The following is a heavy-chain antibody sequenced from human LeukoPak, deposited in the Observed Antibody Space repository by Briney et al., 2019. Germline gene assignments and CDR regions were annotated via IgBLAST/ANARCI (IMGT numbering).Heavy chain of an antibody. V-gene: IGHV3-30*04. Sequence: PGGSLRLSCAASGFTFSSYAMHWVRQAPGKGLEWVAIISFDGNHKYFTDSVKGRFTISRDNAKNSLYLQMNSLRAEDTAVYYCASPAGVNPILGYTNGWYFRTWGQGTLVTVSS. CDR2: ISFDGNHK. J-gene: IGHJ5*02. D-gene: IGHD6-19*01. CDR3: ASPAGVNPILGYTNGWYFRT. CDR1: GFTFSSYA.